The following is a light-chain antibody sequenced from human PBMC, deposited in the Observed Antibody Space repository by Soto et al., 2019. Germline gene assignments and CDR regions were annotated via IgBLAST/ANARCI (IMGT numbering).Light chain of an antibody. CDR1: QDISNY. CDR2: DVS. J-gene: IGKJ1*01. Sequence: DIQMTQSPPSLSVSVGDRVTITCQASQDISNYLHWFQQKPGKAPQLLIFDVSNLQTGVPSRFSGSRSGPDFTLTISSLQPEDFATYYCQQSYSSPPTFGQGTKVDIK. CDR3: QQSYSSPPT. V-gene: IGKV1-39*01.